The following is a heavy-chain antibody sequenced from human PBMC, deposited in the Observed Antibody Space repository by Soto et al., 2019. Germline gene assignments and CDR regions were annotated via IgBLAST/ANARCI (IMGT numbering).Heavy chain of an antibody. CDR2: INAGNGNT. CDR3: GRGGGIVVVPAPNDH. V-gene: IGHV1-3*01. J-gene: IGHJ4*02. CDR1: GYTFISYA. D-gene: IGHD2-21*02. Sequence: ASVKVSCKASGYTFISYAMHWVRQAPGQRLEWMGWINAGNGNTKYSQKFQGRVTITRDTSASTAYMERSSLRSEDTAVYYCGRGGGIVVVPAPNDHWGPGTLVTVSS.